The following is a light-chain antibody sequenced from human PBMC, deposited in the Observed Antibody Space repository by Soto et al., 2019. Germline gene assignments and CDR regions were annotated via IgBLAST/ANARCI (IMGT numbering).Light chain of an antibody. CDR1: QSVTNY. J-gene: IGKJ5*01. V-gene: IGKV3-11*01. CDR3: QQRSNWPPIT. CDR2: DAS. Sequence: EIVLTQSPDTLSLAPWERATLSCRPSQSVTNYIAWYQQRPGQAPRLLIYDASSRATDIPARFSGSGSGTDFTLTISSLEPEDFAVYYCQQRSNWPPITFGQGTRLEIK.